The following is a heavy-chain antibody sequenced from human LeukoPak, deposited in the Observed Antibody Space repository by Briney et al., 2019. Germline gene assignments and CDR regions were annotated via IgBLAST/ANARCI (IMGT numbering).Heavy chain of an antibody. CDR3: ARRMLRCKFDY. CDR2: INDGGST. D-gene: IGHD4-17*01. CDR1: GGSLSGYY. Sequence: SETLSLTCAVYGGSLSGYYWSWIRQPPGKGPEWIGEINDGGSTKYNPSLKSRVTISLDMSKNQFSLNLSSVTAADTAVYYCARRMLRCKFDYWGQGTLVTVSS. V-gene: IGHV4-34*01. J-gene: IGHJ4*02.